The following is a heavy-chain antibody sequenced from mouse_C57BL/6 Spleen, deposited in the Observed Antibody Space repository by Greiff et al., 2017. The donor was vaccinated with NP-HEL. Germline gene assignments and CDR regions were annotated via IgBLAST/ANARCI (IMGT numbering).Heavy chain of an antibody. V-gene: IGHV1-69*01. J-gene: IGHJ2*01. Sequence: QVQLQQPGAELVMPGASVKLSCKASGYTFTSYWMHWVKQRPGQGLEWIGEIDPSDSYTNYNQKFKGKSTLTVDKSSSTAYMQLSSLTSEDSAVYYCARLDYSNPYWGQGTTLTVSS. CDR3: ARLDYSNPY. CDR2: IDPSDSYT. D-gene: IGHD2-5*01. CDR1: GYTFTSYW.